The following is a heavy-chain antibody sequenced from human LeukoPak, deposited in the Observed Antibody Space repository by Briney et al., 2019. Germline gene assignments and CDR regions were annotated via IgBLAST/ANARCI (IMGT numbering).Heavy chain of an antibody. CDR2: IRSKAYGGTT. CDR3: TRGGPPGYYYGMDV. V-gene: IGHV3-49*03. J-gene: IGHJ6*02. CDR1: GFTFGDYA. Sequence: GGSLRLSCTASGFTFGDYAMSWFRQAPGKGLEWVGFIRSKAYGGTTEYAASVKGRFTISRDDSKSIAYLQMNSLKAEDTAVYYCTRGGPPGYYYGMDVWGQGTTVTVSS.